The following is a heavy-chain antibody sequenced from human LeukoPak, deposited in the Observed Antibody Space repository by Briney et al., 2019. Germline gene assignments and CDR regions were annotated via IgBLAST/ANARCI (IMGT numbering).Heavy chain of an antibody. CDR1: GGSISSGGYY. D-gene: IGHD5-12*01. CDR2: IYYSGST. J-gene: IGHJ4*02. V-gene: IGHV4-31*03. CDR3: ARAGGQWLRALDY. Sequence: TSETLSLTCTVSGGSISSGGYYWSWIRQHPGKGLEWIGYIYYSGSTYYNPSLKSRVTISVDTSKNQFSLKPSSVTAADTAVYYCARAGGQWLRALDYWGQGTLVTVSS.